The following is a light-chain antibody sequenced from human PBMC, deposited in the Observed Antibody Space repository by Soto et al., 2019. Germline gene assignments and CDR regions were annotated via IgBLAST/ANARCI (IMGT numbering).Light chain of an antibody. Sequence: QSVLTQPPSASGTPGQRVTISCSGSTSNIGGNTVNWYQQFPGTAPKLLIYSNDQRPSGVPDRFSGSKSGTSASLAISGLQFEDDADYHCSSWDDNLDAEVFGAGTKLTVL. CDR2: SND. CDR3: SSWDDNLDAEV. V-gene: IGLV1-44*01. CDR1: TSNIGGNT. J-gene: IGLJ1*01.